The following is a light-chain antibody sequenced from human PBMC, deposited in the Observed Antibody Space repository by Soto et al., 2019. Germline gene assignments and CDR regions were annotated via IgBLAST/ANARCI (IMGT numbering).Light chain of an antibody. Sequence: DIQMTQSPSSLSASVGDRVTITCRASQSISSYLNWYQQKPGKAPKLLIYAASSLRSGVPSRFSGSESGTDFTLTISSLQPDDFATYYCQQSYSTPLTFGQGTRLEIK. J-gene: IGKJ5*01. CDR1: QSISSY. V-gene: IGKV1-39*01. CDR3: QQSYSTPLT. CDR2: AAS.